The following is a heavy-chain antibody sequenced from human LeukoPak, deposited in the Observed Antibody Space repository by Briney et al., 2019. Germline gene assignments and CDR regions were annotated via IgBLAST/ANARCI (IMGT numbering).Heavy chain of an antibody. CDR2: LSGSGGTT. CDR3: ARGYSSSWYDY. V-gene: IGHV3-23*01. Sequence: TGGSLRLSCAASGFTFSSYGMSWVRQAPGKGLEWVSALSGSGGTTYNADSVKGRFTIPRDNSKNTLYLQMNSLRAEDTAVYYCARGYSSSWYDYWGQGTLVTVSS. CDR1: GFTFSSYG. D-gene: IGHD6-13*01. J-gene: IGHJ4*02.